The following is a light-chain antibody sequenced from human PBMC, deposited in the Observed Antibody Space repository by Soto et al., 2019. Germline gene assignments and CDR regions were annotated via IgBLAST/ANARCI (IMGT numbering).Light chain of an antibody. CDR2: DAS. J-gene: IGKJ1*01. CDR1: QTVSSNY. Sequence: EIVLTHSPGTLSLSPGERATLSCRASQTVSSNYLAWYQQKPGQAPRLLIYDASNRATGIPDRFGGSGSGADFTLTISRLEPEDFAVYYCQQYGSSPRTFGQGTKVDIK. CDR3: QQYGSSPRT. V-gene: IGKV3-20*01.